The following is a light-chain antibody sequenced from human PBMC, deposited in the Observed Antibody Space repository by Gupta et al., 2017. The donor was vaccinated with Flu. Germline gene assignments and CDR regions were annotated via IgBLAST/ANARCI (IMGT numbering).Light chain of an antibody. J-gene: IGLJ3*02. V-gene: IGLV1-40*01. CDR3: QSYDNSLSGSRV. CDR1: RSNIGAGYD. CDR2: GKR. Sequence: QSVLTQPPSLSGAPGQRVITSCTGGRSNIGAGYDVDWYQQLPATAPKLLIYGKRNRPSGVPDRFSGSKSGTSASLAITGLRAEDEADYYCQSYDNSLSGSRVFGGGTKLTVL.